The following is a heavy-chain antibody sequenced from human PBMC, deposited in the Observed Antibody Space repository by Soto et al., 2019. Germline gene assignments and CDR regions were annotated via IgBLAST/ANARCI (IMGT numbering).Heavy chain of an antibody. V-gene: IGHV1-69*06. D-gene: IGHD3-3*01. CDR1: GGTFSSYA. CDR3: ASPTREWLPPARDYYYGMDV. J-gene: IGHJ6*02. Sequence: QVQLVQSGAEVKKPGSSVKVSCKASGGTFSSYAISWVRQAPGQGLEWMGGIIPIFGTANYAQKFQGRVNITADKSTSTAYMELSSLRAEDTAVYYCASPTREWLPPARDYYYGMDVWGQGTTVTVSS. CDR2: IIPIFGTA.